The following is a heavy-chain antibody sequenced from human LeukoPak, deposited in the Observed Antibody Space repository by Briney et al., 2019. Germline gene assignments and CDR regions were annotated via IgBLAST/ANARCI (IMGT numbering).Heavy chain of an antibody. CDR1: GFNFNSYT. CDR3: ARVTVAGTEFDY. V-gene: IGHV3-33*08. J-gene: IGHJ4*02. Sequence: PGGSLRLSCAASGFNFNSYTMHWVRQAPGKGLEWVAVIWYDGSNKYYADSVKGRFTISRDNSKNTLYLQMNSLRAEDTAVYYCARVTVAGTEFDYWGQGTLVTVSS. D-gene: IGHD6-19*01. CDR2: IWYDGSNK.